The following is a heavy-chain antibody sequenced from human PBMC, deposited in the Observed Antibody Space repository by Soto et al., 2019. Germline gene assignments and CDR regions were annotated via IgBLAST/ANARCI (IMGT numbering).Heavy chain of an antibody. J-gene: IGHJ4*02. CDR3: ARTTAVPNTLRSRYFFDY. V-gene: IGHV4-59*01. Sequence: LSLTCNVSGASLSGYYWSWIRQPPGKRLEWIGYVYYSGTTNYNPSLKSRVTISVDLSKNRFSLRLSSVTTADTALYYCARTTAVPNTLRSRYFFDYWGQGTLVTVSS. D-gene: IGHD4-17*01. CDR1: GASLSGYY. CDR2: VYYSGTT.